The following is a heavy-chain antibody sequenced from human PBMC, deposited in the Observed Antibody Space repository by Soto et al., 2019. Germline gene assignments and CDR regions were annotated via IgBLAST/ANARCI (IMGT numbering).Heavy chain of an antibody. V-gene: IGHV3-23*01. CDR2: ISGSGGST. J-gene: IGHJ4*02. D-gene: IGHD3-22*01. Sequence: GGSLRLSCAASGFTFSSYAMSWVRQAPGKGLEWVSAISGSGGSTYYADSAKARFSISRDNSKNTLYLQMNSLRAEDTAVYYCAKSPGMYYYDSSGYYHYDYWGQGTLVTVSS. CDR3: AKSPGMYYYDSSGYYHYDY. CDR1: GFTFSSYA.